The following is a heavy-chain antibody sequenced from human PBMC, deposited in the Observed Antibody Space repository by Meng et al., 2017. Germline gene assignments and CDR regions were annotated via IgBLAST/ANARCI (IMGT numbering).Heavy chain of an antibody. D-gene: IGHD6-6*01. CDR1: GGSFSGYY. CDR3: ARRRGGSSDWFDP. J-gene: IGHJ5*02. V-gene: IGHV4-34*01. Sequence: QGQRQQWGAGLLKPSETRSLTCAVYGGSFSGYYWSWIRQPPGKGLEWIGEINHSGSTNYNPSLKSRVTISVDTSKNQFSLKLSSVTAADTAVYYCARRRGGSSDWFDPWGQGTLVTVSS. CDR2: INHSGST.